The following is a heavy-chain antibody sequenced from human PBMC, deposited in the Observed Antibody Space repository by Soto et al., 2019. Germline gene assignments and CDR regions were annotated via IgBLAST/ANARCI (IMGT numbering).Heavy chain of an antibody. J-gene: IGHJ4*02. D-gene: IGHD5-18*01. V-gene: IGHV4-59*01. CDR1: GCSISSYY. Sequence: SETLSLTCTVSGCSISSYYWSLIRQPPGKGLEWIGCIYYSGSTNYNPSLKSRVTISVDTSKNQFSLKLSSVTAADTAVYYCAGGPAMVSFDYWGQGTLVTVSS. CDR3: AGGPAMVSFDY. CDR2: IYYSGST.